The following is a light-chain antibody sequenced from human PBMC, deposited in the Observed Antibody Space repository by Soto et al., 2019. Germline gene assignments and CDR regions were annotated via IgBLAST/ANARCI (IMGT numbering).Light chain of an antibody. CDR1: QDIKNY. Sequence: DIQMTQSPSSLSASVGDRVTITCRASQDIKNYLVWFQQKPGRAPQSLISGASTLQSGVPSKFSGSGSGTDFTLTISSPQPEDFATYCQQSYVYPYTFGQGTKLEIK. CDR3: QQSYVYPYT. V-gene: IGKV1-16*02. J-gene: IGKJ2*01. CDR2: GAS.